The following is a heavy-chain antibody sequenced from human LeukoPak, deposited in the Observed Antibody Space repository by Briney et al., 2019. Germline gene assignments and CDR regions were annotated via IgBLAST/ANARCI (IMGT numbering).Heavy chain of an antibody. CDR2: TYYSGNT. V-gene: IGHV4-59*01. D-gene: IGHD3-22*01. J-gene: IGHJ4*02. CDR3: ARVFHDSSGYPFDY. CDR1: GGSMSSYY. Sequence: SETLSLTCTVSGGSMSSYYWSWIRQPPGKGLEWIGYTYYSGNTNCNPSLKSRVTISVDTSKNQFSLKVSSVTAADTAVYYCARVFHDSSGYPFDYWGQGTLGTVSS.